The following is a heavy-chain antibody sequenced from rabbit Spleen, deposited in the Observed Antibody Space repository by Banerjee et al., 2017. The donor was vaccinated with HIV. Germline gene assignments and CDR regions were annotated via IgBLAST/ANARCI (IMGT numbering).Heavy chain of an antibody. CDR2: IDTGNSKT. D-gene: IGHD8-1*01. CDR1: GFSFSSNW. V-gene: IGHV1S45*01. Sequence: LEESGGGLVKPGGTLTLTCTVSGFSFSSNWICWVRQAPGKGLEWIACIDTGNSKTYYANWAKGRFTISKTSSTTVTLQMTSLTVADTATYFCARDAGRGDYIDGVFNLWGPGTLVTVS. J-gene: IGHJ4*01. CDR3: ARDAGRGDYIDGVFNL.